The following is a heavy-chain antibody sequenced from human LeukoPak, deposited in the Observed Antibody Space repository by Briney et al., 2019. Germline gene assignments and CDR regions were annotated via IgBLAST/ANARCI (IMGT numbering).Heavy chain of an antibody. Sequence: ASVKVSCKASGYTFTSYYMHWVRQAPGQGLEWMGTINTSGGSTRNAQKLQGRVTMTTDTSTSTAYMELRSLRSDDTAVYYCARVRSYSSGWSLGFYWGQGTLVTVSS. J-gene: IGHJ4*02. CDR2: INTSGGST. CDR1: GYTFTSYY. CDR3: ARVRSYSSGWSLGFY. D-gene: IGHD6-19*01. V-gene: IGHV1-46*01.